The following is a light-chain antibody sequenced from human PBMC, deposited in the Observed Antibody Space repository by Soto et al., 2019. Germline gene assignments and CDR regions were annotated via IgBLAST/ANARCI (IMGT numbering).Light chain of an antibody. V-gene: IGKV3-15*01. CDR2: DAS. Sequence: EVVMTQSPATLSVSPGERATLSCRASQSVSRNLAWYQQRPGRAPRLLIYDASTRATNIPTRFSGSGSGTEFTLTICSLQSEDFAVYYCQQYNHLPLYTFGQGTKLEIK. J-gene: IGKJ2*01. CDR1: QSVSRN. CDR3: QQYNHLPLYT.